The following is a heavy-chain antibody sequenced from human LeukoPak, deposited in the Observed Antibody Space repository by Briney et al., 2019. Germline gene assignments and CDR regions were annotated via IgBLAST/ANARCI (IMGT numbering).Heavy chain of an antibody. V-gene: IGHV1-18*01. CDR1: GYTFTSYG. CDR3: ATGYCSSTNCRIDY. Sequence: GASVKVSCKASGYTFTSYGISWVRQAPGQGLGWMGWIRVYNGDTNYAQKLQGRVTMTTDTSTSTAYMELRSLRSDDTAVYYCATGYCSSTNCRIDYWGQGTLVSVSS. J-gene: IGHJ4*02. CDR2: IRVYNGDT. D-gene: IGHD2-2*03.